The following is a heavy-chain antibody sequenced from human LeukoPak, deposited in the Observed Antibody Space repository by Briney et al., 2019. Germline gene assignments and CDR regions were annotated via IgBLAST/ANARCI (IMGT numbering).Heavy chain of an antibody. J-gene: IGHJ4*02. Sequence: GKSLKISCKAYGYSFFSNYWIAWVRQMPGKGLEWMGILYPGDSDSRYSPSFQGKVTISADRSISTAYLHWSSLKVSDTAMYYCARASRDGFNQNFDYWGQGTLVTVSS. V-gene: IGHV5-51*01. CDR3: ARASRDGFNQNFDY. CDR1: GYSFFSNYW. D-gene: IGHD5-24*01. CDR2: LYPGDSDS.